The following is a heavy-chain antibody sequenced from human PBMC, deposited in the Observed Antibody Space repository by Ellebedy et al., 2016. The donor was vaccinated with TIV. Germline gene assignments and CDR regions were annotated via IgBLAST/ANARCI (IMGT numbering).Heavy chain of an antibody. J-gene: IGHJ4*02. V-gene: IGHV3-49*04. Sequence: GESLKISCTASGFTFGDYAMSWVRQAPGKGLEWVGFIRSKAYGGTTEYAASVKGRFTISRDDSKSIAYLQMNSLKTEDTAVYYCTRQPYLWFGELWFDYWGQGTLVTVSS. CDR2: IRSKAYGGTT. D-gene: IGHD3-10*01. CDR1: GFTFGDYA. CDR3: TRQPYLWFGELWFDY.